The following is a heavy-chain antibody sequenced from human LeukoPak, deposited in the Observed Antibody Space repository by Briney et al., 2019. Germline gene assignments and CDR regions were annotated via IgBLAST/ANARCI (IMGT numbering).Heavy chain of an antibody. D-gene: IGHD7-27*01. CDR1: GYTFTAYY. CDR3: AIQPWGSGNNWYFDL. J-gene: IGHJ2*01. CDR2: ISPNSGGT. V-gene: IGHV1-2*02. Sequence: ASVKVSCKASGYTFTAYYIHWVRQAPGQGLEWMGWISPNSGGTDYSQKFQGRVTMTRDTSISTAYVELSSLTSDDTAVYYCAIQPWGSGNNWYFDLWGRGTLVTVSS.